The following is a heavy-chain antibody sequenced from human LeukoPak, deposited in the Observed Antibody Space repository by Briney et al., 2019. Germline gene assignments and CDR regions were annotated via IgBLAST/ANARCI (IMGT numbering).Heavy chain of an antibody. CDR3: ARADSSIAARLSRSSIFNYYYYMDV. CDR1: GFTFSSYG. V-gene: IGHV3-7*01. Sequence: PGGSLRLSCAASGFTFSSYGMHWVRQAPGKGLEWVANIKQDRSEKYYVDSVKGRFTISRDNAKNSLYLQMNSLRAEDTAVYYCARADSSIAARLSRSSIFNYYYYMDVWGKGTTVTVSS. D-gene: IGHD6-6*01. J-gene: IGHJ6*03. CDR2: IKQDRSEK.